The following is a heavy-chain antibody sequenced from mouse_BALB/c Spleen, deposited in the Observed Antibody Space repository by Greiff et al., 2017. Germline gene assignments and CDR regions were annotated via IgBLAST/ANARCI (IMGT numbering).Heavy chain of an antibody. CDR3: ARLGGDYDAY. CDR1: GYTFTSYW. V-gene: IGHV1S81*02. Sequence: QVQLKQPGAELVKPGASVKLSCKASGYTFTSYWMHWVKQRPGQGLEWIGEINPSNGRTNYNEKFKSKATLTVDKSSSTAYMQLSSLTSEDSAVYYCARLGGDYDAYWGQGTLVTVSA. D-gene: IGHD2-4*01. CDR2: INPSNGRT. J-gene: IGHJ3*01.